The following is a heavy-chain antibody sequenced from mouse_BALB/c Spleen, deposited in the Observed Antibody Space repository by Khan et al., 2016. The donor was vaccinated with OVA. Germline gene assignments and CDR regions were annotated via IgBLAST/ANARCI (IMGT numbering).Heavy chain of an antibody. D-gene: IGHD2-10*01. Sequence: QVQLQQSGAELVKPGASVKLSCKASGYNFTNYWVHWVKQGPGQGLEWIGEIYPGDGRVNYNEKFKNKASLTADRSSSTAYLQLSSLTSEDSAVYYCASNAYCGNISDYWGQGTTLTVSS. CDR3: ASNAYCGNISDY. J-gene: IGHJ2*01. CDR2: IYPGDGRV. V-gene: IGHV1S81*02. CDR1: GYNFTNYW.